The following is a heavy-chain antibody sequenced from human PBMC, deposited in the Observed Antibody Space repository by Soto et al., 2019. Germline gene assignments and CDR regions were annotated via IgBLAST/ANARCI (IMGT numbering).Heavy chain of an antibody. J-gene: IGHJ5*02. Sequence: GGSLRLSCVASEFTFINAWMSWVRQAPGQGLEWVGRIKSKTDGGTTDYAAPVKGRFTISRDDSKNTLYLQMNSLKTEDTAVYYCTTGYCSSTSCYAVWFDPWGQGTLVTVSS. CDR1: EFTFINAW. CDR3: TTGYCSSTSCYAVWFDP. D-gene: IGHD2-2*01. V-gene: IGHV3-15*01. CDR2: IKSKTDGGTT.